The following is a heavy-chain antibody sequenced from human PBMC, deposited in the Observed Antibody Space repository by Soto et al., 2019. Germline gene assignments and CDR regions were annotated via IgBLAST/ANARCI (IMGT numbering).Heavy chain of an antibody. D-gene: IGHD6-19*01. V-gene: IGHV3-33*01. Sequence: LILSCAASGFIFRSYGMHWVRQAPGKGLEWVAVIWYDGSNTYYADPVKGRFTISRDNSKNTLFLQMNSLRAEDTAVYYCASSAAWGRGTLVTVSS. J-gene: IGHJ5*02. CDR1: GFIFRSYG. CDR3: ASSAA. CDR2: IWYDGSNT.